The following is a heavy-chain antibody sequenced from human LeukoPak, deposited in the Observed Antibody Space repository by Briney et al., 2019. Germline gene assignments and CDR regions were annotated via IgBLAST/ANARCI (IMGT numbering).Heavy chain of an antibody. D-gene: IGHD1-1*01. CDR3: ARLGLEVGGPNWFDP. Sequence: GGSLRLSCAASGFTFSNYAMSWVRQAPGKGLEWVAHIKRDGSQKYYLDSVKGRFTISRDNAKNSLYLQMNSLRVEDTAVYYCARLGLEVGGPNWFDPWGQGTLVTVSS. CDR1: GFTFSNYA. CDR2: IKRDGSQK. J-gene: IGHJ5*02. V-gene: IGHV3-7*01.